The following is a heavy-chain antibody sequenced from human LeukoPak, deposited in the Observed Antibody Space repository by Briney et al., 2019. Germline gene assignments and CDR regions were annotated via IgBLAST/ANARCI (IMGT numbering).Heavy chain of an antibody. J-gene: IGHJ2*01. Sequence: GGSLRLSCAASGFILSTYEMGWVRQAPGKGLEWVAYISGSGRSIKYADSVKGRFTVSRDNAKNSLYLQMNSLRAEDTAIYYCARATTGYAAVWYFDLWGRGTLVTVSS. V-gene: IGHV3-48*03. CDR2: ISGSGRSI. CDR1: GFILSTYE. D-gene: IGHD3-9*01. CDR3: ARATTGYAAVWYFDL.